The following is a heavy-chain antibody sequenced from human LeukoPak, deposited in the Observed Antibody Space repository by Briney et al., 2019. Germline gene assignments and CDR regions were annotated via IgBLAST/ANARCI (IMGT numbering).Heavy chain of an antibody. J-gene: IGHJ4*02. Sequence: SETLSLTCTVTGDSMGTYYWSFIRQPAGKGLEWIGRIHTSGTTWYNAPLKSRVTISVDTSKNQFSLKLSSVTAADTAVYYCARQRFLEWYFDYWGQGTLVTVSS. V-gene: IGHV4-4*07. CDR1: GDSMGTYY. D-gene: IGHD3-3*01. CDR2: IHTSGTT. CDR3: ARQRFLEWYFDY.